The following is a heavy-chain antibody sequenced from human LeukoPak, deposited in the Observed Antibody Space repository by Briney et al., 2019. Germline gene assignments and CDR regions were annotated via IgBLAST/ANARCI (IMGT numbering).Heavy chain of an antibody. CDR1: GGSISSYY. V-gene: IGHV4-59*01. D-gene: IGHD6-13*01. J-gene: IGHJ4*02. CDR2: IYYSGST. CDR3: ARGEGSSSWPH. Sequence: SETLSLTCTVSGGSISSYYWSWIRQPPGKGLEWIGYIYYSGSTNYNPSLKSRVTISVDTSKNQFSLKLSSVTAADTAVYYCARGEGSSSWPHWGQGTLVTVSS.